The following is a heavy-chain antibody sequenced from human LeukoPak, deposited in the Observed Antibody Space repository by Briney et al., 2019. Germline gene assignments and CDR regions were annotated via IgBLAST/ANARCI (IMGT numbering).Heavy chain of an antibody. CDR2: IIPIFGTA. Sequence: SVKVSCKASGGTFSSYAISWVRQAPGQGLEWMGGIIPIFGTANYAQKFQGRVTITTDESTSTAYMELSSLRSEGTAVYYCASMVRGVYYYYYMDVWGKGTTVTVSS. V-gene: IGHV1-69*05. CDR3: ASMVRGVYYYYYMDV. CDR1: GGTFSSYA. J-gene: IGHJ6*03. D-gene: IGHD3-10*01.